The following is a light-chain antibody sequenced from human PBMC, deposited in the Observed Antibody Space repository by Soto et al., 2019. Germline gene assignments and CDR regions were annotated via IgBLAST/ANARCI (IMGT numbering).Light chain of an antibody. CDR3: QQYGRSPLT. J-gene: IGKJ4*01. CDR1: QSVSSSY. Sequence: EIVLTQSPGTLSLSPGESATLSCRASQSVSSSYLAWYQQKPGQAPRLLISGASSRATGIPDRFSGSGSGTDFSLTISRLEPEDCAVYYCQQYGRSPLTFGGGTKVEIK. V-gene: IGKV3-20*01. CDR2: GAS.